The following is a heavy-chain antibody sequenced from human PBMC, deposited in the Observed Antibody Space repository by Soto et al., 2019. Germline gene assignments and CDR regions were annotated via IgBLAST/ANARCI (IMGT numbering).Heavy chain of an antibody. CDR1: GGSISSSSYY. Sequence: PSETLSLTCTVSGGSISSSSYYWGWIRQPPGKGLEWIGSIYYSGSTYYNPSLKSRVTISVDTSKNQFSLKLSSVTAADTAVYYCARHVSGSRITMIVVVINRGYYFDYWGRGTLVTVSS. CDR2: IYYSGST. J-gene: IGHJ4*02. D-gene: IGHD3-22*01. V-gene: IGHV4-39*01. CDR3: ARHVSGSRITMIVVVINRGYYFDY.